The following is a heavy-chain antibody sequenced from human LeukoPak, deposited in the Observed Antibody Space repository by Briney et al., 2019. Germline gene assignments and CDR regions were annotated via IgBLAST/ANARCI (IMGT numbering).Heavy chain of an antibody. J-gene: IGHJ4*02. CDR1: GYTFSSYG. V-gene: IGHV1-18*01. CDR3: ARSSLGTITAGPFDY. D-gene: IGHD5-12*01. Sequence: ASVKVSCKASGYTFSSYGIAWVRQAPGQGLKWMGWISGYNGNTNYAQKLQGRVSMTTDTSTTTAYMELRSLTSDDTALYYRARSSLGTITAGPFDYWGQGTLVTVSS. CDR2: ISGYNGNT.